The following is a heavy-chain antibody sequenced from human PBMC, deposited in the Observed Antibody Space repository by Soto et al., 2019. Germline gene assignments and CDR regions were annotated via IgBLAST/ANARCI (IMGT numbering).Heavy chain of an antibody. CDR2: VYHSGST. CDR1: GGSMRNYY. CDR3: TSSYSTSSSPDY. J-gene: IGHJ4*02. V-gene: IGHV4-59*01. D-gene: IGHD6-6*01. Sequence: PSETLSLTCSVSGGSMRNYYWNWIRQPPGRGLEWIVYVYHSGSTNYNPSLKSRVSMSVDVSRNHFSLTLHSVTAADTAVYFCTSSYSTSSSPDYWGQGTLVTVSS.